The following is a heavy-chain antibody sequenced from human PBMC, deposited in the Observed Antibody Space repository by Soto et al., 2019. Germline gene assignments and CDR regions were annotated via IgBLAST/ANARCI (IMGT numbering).Heavy chain of an antibody. D-gene: IGHD3-3*01. V-gene: IGHV1-18*01. CDR1: GYTFTSYG. CDR2: ISAYNGNT. CDR3: ARAWSYYDFWSGYYPPDY. J-gene: IGHJ4*02. Sequence: ASVKVSCKASGYTFTSYGISWVRQAPGQGLEWIGWISAYNGNTNYAQKLQGRVTMTTDTSTSTAYMELRSLRSDDTAVYYCARAWSYYDFWSGYYPPDYWGQGTLVTVYS.